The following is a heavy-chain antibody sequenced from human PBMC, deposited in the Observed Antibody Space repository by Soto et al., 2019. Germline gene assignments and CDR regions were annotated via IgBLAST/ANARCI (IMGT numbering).Heavy chain of an antibody. D-gene: IGHD6-6*01. CDR1: GLTFGDYA. CDR2: IRRKAYGGNT. V-gene: IGHV3-49*03. CDR3: TRGPVYSSSSDWFDP. J-gene: IGHJ5*02. Sequence: GGSLRLSCTASGLTFGDYAMSWFRQAPGKGLEWVGFIRRKAYGGNTEYAAFVKGRFNISRDDSKSIADLQMNSLKTEDTAVYYCTRGPVYSSSSDWFDPWGQGTLVTVSS.